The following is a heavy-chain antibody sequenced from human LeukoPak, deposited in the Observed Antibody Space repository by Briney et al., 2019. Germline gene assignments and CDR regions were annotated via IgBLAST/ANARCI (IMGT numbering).Heavy chain of an antibody. D-gene: IGHD4-17*01. J-gene: IGHJ4*02. V-gene: IGHV3-66*01. Sequence: GGSLRLSCAASGFTVSSNYMSWVRQAPGKGLEWVSVIYSGGSTYYADSVKGRFTISRDNSKNTLYLQMNSLRAEDTAVYCCAREDGDYVFDYWGQGTLVTVSS. CDR1: GFTVSSNY. CDR2: IYSGGST. CDR3: AREDGDYVFDY.